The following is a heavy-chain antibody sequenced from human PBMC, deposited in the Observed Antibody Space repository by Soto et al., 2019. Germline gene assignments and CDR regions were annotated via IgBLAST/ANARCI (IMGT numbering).Heavy chain of an antibody. CDR2: INWNSGSI. J-gene: IGHJ4*02. Sequence: EVQLVESGGGLAQPGRSLRLSCAASGFTFDDYGMHWVRHSPGKGLEWVSGINWNSGSIGYADSVKGRFTISRDNAKNSLYLQMNSLRAEDTALYYCAKDIRGYSYGFDYWGQGTLVTVSS. CDR1: GFTFDDYG. CDR3: AKDIRGYSYGFDY. D-gene: IGHD5-18*01. V-gene: IGHV3-9*01.